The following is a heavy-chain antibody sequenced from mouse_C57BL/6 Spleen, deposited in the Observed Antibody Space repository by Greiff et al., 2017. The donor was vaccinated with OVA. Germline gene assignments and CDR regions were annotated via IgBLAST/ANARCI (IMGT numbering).Heavy chain of an antibody. Sequence: VHLVESGPELVKPGASVKISCKASGYAFSSSWMNWVKQRPGKGLEWIGRIYPGDGDTNYNGKFKGKATLTADQSSSTAYMQLSSLTSEDSAVYFCARRGYSNFFDYWGQGTTLTVSS. CDR1: GYAFSSSW. D-gene: IGHD2-5*01. CDR3: ARRGYSNFFDY. CDR2: IYPGDGDT. J-gene: IGHJ2*01. V-gene: IGHV1-82*01.